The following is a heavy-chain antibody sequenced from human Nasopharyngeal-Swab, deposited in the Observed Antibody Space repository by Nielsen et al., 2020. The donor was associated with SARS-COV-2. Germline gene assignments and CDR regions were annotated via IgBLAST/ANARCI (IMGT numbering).Heavy chain of an antibody. V-gene: IGHV4-59*01. CDR1: GFTFSSYA. CDR3: ARDPLGYMDV. D-gene: IGHD7-27*01. CDR2: ISYSGST. J-gene: IGHJ6*03. Sequence: ESLKISCAASGFTFSSYAMSWIRQPPGKGLEWIGNISYSGSTNYNPSLKSRVTISVDTSKNQFSLKVNSVTAADTAVYYCARDPLGYMDVWGKGTTVTVSS.